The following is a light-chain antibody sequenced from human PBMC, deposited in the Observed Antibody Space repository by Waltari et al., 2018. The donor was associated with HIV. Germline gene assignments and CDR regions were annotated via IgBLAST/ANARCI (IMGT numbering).Light chain of an antibody. CDR1: SRHSSYA. Sequence: QLVVTQSPSASASLGASVKFTCTLSSRHSSYAIAWHQQQPEKAPRYLMKLNSDGSYIRGDGIPDRFSGSSSGAERYRTISSRQSEDEADYYCQTWGTGIQVFGGGTKLTGL. CDR3: QTWGTGIQV. V-gene: IGLV4-69*01. CDR2: LNSDGSY. J-gene: IGLJ3*02.